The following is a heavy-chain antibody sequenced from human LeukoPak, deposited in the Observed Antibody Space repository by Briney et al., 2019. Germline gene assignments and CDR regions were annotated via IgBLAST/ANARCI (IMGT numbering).Heavy chain of an antibody. J-gene: IGHJ4*02. CDR2: IYSGGST. D-gene: IGHD4-17*01. CDR1: GFTVSSNY. V-gene: IGHV3-66*01. CDR3: AKEEDPYDYGDYGTLDY. Sequence: QPGGSLRLSGAASGFTVSSNYMRWVRQAPGKGLEWGSVIYSGGSTYYADSVKGRFTISRDNSKHTLYLQMNSLRAEDTAVYYCAKEEDPYDYGDYGTLDYWGQGTLVTVSS.